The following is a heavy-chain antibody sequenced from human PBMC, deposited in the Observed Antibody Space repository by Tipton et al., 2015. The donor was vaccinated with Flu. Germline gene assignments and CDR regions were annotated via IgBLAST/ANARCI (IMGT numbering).Heavy chain of an antibody. CDR2: MNPNSGNT. V-gene: IGHV1-8*02. CDR3: ARNRQQSRYVDL. D-gene: IGHD1-1*01. CDR1: GYTFSSYE. Sequence: QSGPEVKKPGASVKVSCRASGYTFSSYEINWVRQATGQGLEWMGWMNPNSGNTGYAQKFQGRVTMTRNTSISTAYMELTSLTSEDTAVYYCARNRQQSRYVDLSGRGTPVTVSS. J-gene: IGHJ2*01.